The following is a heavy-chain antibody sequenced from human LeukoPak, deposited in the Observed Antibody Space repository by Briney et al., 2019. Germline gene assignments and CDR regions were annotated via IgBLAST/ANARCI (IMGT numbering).Heavy chain of an antibody. J-gene: IGHJ5*02. Sequence: PAETLSLTCTVSGGSISSYYWSWIRQPPGKGLEWIGYIYYSGSTNYNPSLKSRVTISVDTSKNQFSLKLSSVTAADTAVYYCARVSGYCSSTSCLPAYNWFDPWGQGTLVTVSS. CDR2: IYYSGST. CDR3: ARVSGYCSSTSCLPAYNWFDP. CDR1: GGSISSYY. D-gene: IGHD2-2*01. V-gene: IGHV4-59*01.